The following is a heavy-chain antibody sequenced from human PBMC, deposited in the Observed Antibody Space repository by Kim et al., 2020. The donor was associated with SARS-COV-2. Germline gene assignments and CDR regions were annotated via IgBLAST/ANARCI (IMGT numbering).Heavy chain of an antibody. CDR3: ARSLSYGSGSYTY. Sequence: SETLSLTCAVSGGSIGSSNWWSWVRQPPGKVLEWIGEVYHSGSTNNNPSLQSRVTISVDKSKNQFSLRLNSVTAADTAVYYGARSLSYGSGSYTYWGQGTLVTVSS. J-gene: IGHJ4*02. V-gene: IGHV4-4*02. D-gene: IGHD3-10*01. CDR1: GGSIGSSNW. CDR2: VYHSGST.